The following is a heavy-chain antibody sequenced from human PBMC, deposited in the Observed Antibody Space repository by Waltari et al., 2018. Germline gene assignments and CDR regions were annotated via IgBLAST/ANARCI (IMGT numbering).Heavy chain of an antibody. CDR3: VRGLGWYFDF. Sequence: EVQLVESGGGLVQPGGSLRLSCAASGFTFSSCWISWVRQAPGKGLEWVANIKKDGSEKYYVDSMKGRFTISRDNAKNSLYLQMNSLRADDTAIYYCVRGLGWYFDFWGRGTLVTVSS. CDR1: GFTFSSCW. J-gene: IGHJ2*01. V-gene: IGHV3-7*01. D-gene: IGHD6-19*01. CDR2: IKKDGSEK.